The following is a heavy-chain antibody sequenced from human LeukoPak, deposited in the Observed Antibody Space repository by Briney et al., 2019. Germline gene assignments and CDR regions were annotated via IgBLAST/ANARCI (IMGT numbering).Heavy chain of an antibody. Sequence: GASVKVSCKASGGTFSSYPFTWVRQATGQGLEWMGWMNPNSGNTGYAQEFQGRVTMTRNTSISTAYMELSSLRSEDTAVYYCASIQVGATDYWGQGTLVTVSS. CDR2: MNPNSGNT. CDR3: ASIQVGATDY. V-gene: IGHV1-8*02. CDR1: GGTFSSYP. D-gene: IGHD1-26*01. J-gene: IGHJ4*02.